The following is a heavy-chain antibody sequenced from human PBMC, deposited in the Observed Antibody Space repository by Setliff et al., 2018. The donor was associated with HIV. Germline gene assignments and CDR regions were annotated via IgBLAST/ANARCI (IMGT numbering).Heavy chain of an antibody. CDR2: ISNTGNI. Sequence: TLSLTCTVSGASISSHHYWTWIRQPPGKGLEWIGYISNTGNISYNPSLKSRVTISLDTSKKQFSLKLTSLTAADTAVYYCAREVILRVYGDYAQYHYYMDVWGKGTTVTVSS. V-gene: IGHV4-59*11. CDR3: AREVILRVYGDYAQYHYYMDV. D-gene: IGHD4-17*01. J-gene: IGHJ6*03. CDR1: GASISSHHY.